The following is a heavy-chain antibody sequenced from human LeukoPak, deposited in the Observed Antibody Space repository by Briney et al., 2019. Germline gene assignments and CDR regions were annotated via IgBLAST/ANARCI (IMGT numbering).Heavy chain of an antibody. Sequence: GGTLRLSCAASGFTFSSYGMHWVRQAPGKGLEWVAFIRYDGSSKYYADSVKGRFTISRDNSKNTLYLQMNSLRAEDTAVYYCAKGAPIDSSGYYYPFDYWGQGTLVTVSS. V-gene: IGHV3-30*02. CDR3: AKGAPIDSSGYYYPFDY. D-gene: IGHD3-22*01. J-gene: IGHJ4*02. CDR2: IRYDGSSK. CDR1: GFTFSSYG.